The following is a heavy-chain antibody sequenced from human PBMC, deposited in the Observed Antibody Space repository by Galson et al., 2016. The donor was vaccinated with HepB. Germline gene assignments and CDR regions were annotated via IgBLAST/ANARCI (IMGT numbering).Heavy chain of an antibody. V-gene: IGHV4-59*01. Sequence: SETLSLTCTVSGVSISHYYWSWVRQPPGKGLEWIGGIYYSGTTNDNPSLQRRVTISVDTSKKQFSLQLTSVTAADTAVYYCARRTPNVFGMDVWGQGTTVTVSS. CDR3: ARRTPNVFGMDV. J-gene: IGHJ6*02. CDR2: IYYSGTT. CDR1: GVSISHYY. D-gene: IGHD1-1*01.